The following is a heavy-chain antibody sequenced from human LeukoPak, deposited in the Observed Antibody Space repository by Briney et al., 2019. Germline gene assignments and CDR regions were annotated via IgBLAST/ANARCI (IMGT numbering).Heavy chain of an antibody. V-gene: IGHV4-39*07. D-gene: IGHD5-12*01. CDR1: GGSISSSSYY. Sequence: SETLSLTCTVSGGSISSSSYYWGWIRQPPGKGLEWIGSIYYSGSTYYNPSLKSRVTISVDTSKNQFSLKLSSVTAADTAVYYCARDPRWMGVAFDIWGQGTMVTVSS. J-gene: IGHJ3*02. CDR2: IYYSGST. CDR3: ARDPRWMGVAFDI.